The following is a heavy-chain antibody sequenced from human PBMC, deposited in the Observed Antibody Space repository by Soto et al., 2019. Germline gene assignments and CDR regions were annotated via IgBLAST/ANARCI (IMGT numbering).Heavy chain of an antibody. CDR1: GYSFSSYW. CDR3: ARLVGATYYYGMDV. Sequence: GESLKISYKGSGYSFSSYWIAWVRQMPGKGLEWMGIIHPGDSETRYSPSFQGQVTFSADKSISTAYLQWSSVKASDTGIYYCARLVGATYYYGMDVWGQGTTVTVSS. D-gene: IGHD1-26*01. J-gene: IGHJ6*02. CDR2: IHPGDSET. V-gene: IGHV5-51*01.